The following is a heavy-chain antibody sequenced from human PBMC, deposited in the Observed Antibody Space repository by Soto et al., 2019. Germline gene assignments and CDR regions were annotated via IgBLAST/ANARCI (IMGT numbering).Heavy chain of an antibody. D-gene: IGHD2-2*01. V-gene: IGHV3-21*01. J-gene: IGHJ4*02. CDR1: DFSFRTYN. CDR2: ISTSSSYT. Sequence: PCGSLRLSCAASDFSFRTYNMNWVRLAPGKGLEWVSFISTSSSYTYYAHSVKGRFTISRDNAKKSLYLQMNSLRADDTAVYYCVTDRSCNTTTCPCSFACWGQGTLVTVS. CDR3: VTDRSCNTTTCPCSFAC.